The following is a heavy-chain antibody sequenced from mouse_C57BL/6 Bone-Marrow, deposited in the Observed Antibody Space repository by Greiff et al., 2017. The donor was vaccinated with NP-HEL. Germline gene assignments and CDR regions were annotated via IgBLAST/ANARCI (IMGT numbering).Heavy chain of an antibody. CDR2: IYPGDGDT. Sequence: LVESGAELVKPGASVKISCKASGYAFSSYWMNWVKQRPGKGLEWIGQIYPGDGDTNYNGKFKGKATLTADKSSSTAYMQLSSLTSEDSAVYFCARKVRGRADYWGQGTTLTVSS. V-gene: IGHV1-80*01. J-gene: IGHJ2*01. CDR3: ARKVRGRADY. CDR1: GYAFSSYW. D-gene: IGHD1-1*02.